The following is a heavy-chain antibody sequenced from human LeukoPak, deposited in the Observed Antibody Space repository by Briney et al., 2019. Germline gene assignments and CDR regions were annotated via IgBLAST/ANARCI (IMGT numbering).Heavy chain of an antibody. CDR1: GFTFSSYA. D-gene: IGHD4-23*01. CDR3: ARGGKASDY. Sequence: GSLRLSCAASGFTFSSYAMHWVRQAPGKGLEYVSAISSNGGSTYYANSVKGRFTISRDNSKNTLYLQMGSLRAEDMAVYYCARGGKASDYWGQGTLVTVSS. CDR2: ISSNGGST. J-gene: IGHJ4*02. V-gene: IGHV3-64*01.